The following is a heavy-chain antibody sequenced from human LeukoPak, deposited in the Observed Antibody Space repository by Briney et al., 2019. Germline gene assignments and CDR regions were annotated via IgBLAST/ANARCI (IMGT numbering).Heavy chain of an antibody. CDR1: GFTFSIYT. J-gene: IGHJ6*03. CDR3: AKGGGGRLIYYYYMDV. CDR2: IGSSSSYI. D-gene: IGHD3-16*01. V-gene: IGHV3-21*04. Sequence: GGSLRLSCAASGFTFSIYTMNWVRQAPGKGLEWVSSIGSSSSYIYYADSVKGRFTISRDNAKNSLYLQMNSLRAEDMALYYCAKGGGGRLIYYYYMDVWGKGTTVTVSS.